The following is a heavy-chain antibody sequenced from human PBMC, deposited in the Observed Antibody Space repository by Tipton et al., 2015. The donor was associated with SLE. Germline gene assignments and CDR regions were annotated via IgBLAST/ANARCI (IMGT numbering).Heavy chain of an antibody. D-gene: IGHD3-16*01. CDR3: ASAVASGGSHIYCYDS. V-gene: IGHV1-69*01. J-gene: IGHJ4*02. Sequence: QLVQSGPEVKKPGSSVKASCKASGGTFSSSAISWVRQAPGQGLEWMGAIIPMFGAKTYAQKFQGRVTVTAEEATSTAFMELSSLTSEDTAVYFCASAVASGGSHIYCYDSWGQVTLVTVSS. CDR1: GGTFSSSA. CDR2: IIPMFGAK.